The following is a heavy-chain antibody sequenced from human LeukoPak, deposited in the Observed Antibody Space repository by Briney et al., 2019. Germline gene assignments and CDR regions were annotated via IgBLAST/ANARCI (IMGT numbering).Heavy chain of an antibody. J-gene: IGHJ4*02. D-gene: IGHD6-13*01. V-gene: IGHV3-21*01. CDR2: ISSSSSYI. CDR3: ARLGQLAPDY. Sequence: GGSLRLSCAASGFTFSSYSMNWVRQASGKGLEWVSSISSSSSYIYYADSVKGRFTISRDNAKNSLYLQMNSLRAEDTAVYYCARLGQLAPDYWGQGTLVTVSS. CDR1: GFTFSSYS.